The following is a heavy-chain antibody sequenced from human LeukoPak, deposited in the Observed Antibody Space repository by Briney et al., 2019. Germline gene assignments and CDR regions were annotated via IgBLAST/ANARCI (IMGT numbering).Heavy chain of an antibody. Sequence: ASVKVSCKASGDTFNNYATTWVRQAPGQGLEWMGRVIPILDIATYAQKFQGRVTISVDKSTSTVYMELNSLTYADTAVYYCARAAPGRSGSSTLDYWGQGTPVTVS. CDR3: ARAAPGRSGSSTLDY. CDR1: GDTFNNYA. J-gene: IGHJ4*02. V-gene: IGHV1-69*04. CDR2: VIPILDIA. D-gene: IGHD1-26*01.